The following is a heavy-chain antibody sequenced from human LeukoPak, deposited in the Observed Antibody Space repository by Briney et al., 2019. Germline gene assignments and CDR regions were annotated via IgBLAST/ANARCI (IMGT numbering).Heavy chain of an antibody. CDR1: GYSFTGDY. J-gene: IGHJ4*02. Sequence: ASVKVSCKASGYSFTGDYMHWVRQAPGQGLEWMGWINPNSGGTNYAQKFQGRVTMTRDTSISTAYMELSRLRSDDTAVYYCAKIYGGGYFDYWGQGTLVTVSS. D-gene: IGHD3-16*01. V-gene: IGHV1-2*02. CDR3: AKIYGGGYFDY. CDR2: INPNSGGT.